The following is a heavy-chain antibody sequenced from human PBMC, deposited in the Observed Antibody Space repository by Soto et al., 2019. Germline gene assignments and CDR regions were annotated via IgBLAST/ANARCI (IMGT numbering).Heavy chain of an antibody. V-gene: IGHV4-31*02. CDR3: ARALVTDYNSRDYHYYCAMDV. CDR2: VYHTGTT. Sequence: SETLSLTCVVSGGPVSGDDLYWSWIRHLPGKGLEWIANVYHTGTTYYNPSLKSRVSMSVDTSQNQFSLILASVTAADTAVYYCARALVTDYNSRDYHYYCAMDVWGQGTSVTVSS. CDR1: GGPVSGDDLY. J-gene: IGHJ6*02. D-gene: IGHD3-22*01.